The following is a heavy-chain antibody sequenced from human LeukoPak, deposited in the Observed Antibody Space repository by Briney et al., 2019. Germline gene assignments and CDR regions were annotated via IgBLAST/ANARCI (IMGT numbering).Heavy chain of an antibody. CDR3: ARDRAVGSSDSYDL. CDR1: GFSFSDHY. Sequence: GGSLRLSCAASGFSFSDHYMSWIRQRPGKGLEWLSYISTTDSRVYFADSVKGRFTVSRDDAQKSLYLQMNSLRVEDTAVYYCARDRAVGSSDSYDLWGPGTMVIVSS. V-gene: IGHV3-11*04. J-gene: IGHJ3*01. CDR2: ISTTDSRV. D-gene: IGHD4-23*01.